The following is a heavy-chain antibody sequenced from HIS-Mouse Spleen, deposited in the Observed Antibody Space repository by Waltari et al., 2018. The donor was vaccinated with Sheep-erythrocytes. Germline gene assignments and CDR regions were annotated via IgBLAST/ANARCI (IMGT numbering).Heavy chain of an antibody. CDR3: ARVTPNYYGMDV. CDR1: GGSISSSSYY. V-gene: IGHV4-39*07. Sequence: QLQLQESGPGLVKPSETLSLTCTVSGGSISSSSYYWGWIRQPPGKGLEWIGSIYYSGSTYYNPSLKSRVTISVDTSKNQFSLKLSSVTAADTAVYYCARVTPNYYGMDVWGQGTTVTVSS. D-gene: IGHD2-15*01. CDR2: IYYSGST. J-gene: IGHJ6*02.